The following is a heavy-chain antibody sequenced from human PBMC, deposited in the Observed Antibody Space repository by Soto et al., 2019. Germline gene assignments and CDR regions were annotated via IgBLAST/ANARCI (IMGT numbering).Heavy chain of an antibody. J-gene: IGHJ6*02. CDR1: GGSISSYY. V-gene: IGHV4-59*01. Sequence: SETLSLTCTVSGGSISSYYWSWIRQPPGKGLEWIGYIYYSGSTNYNPSLKSRVTISADTSKNQFSLKLSSVTAADTAVYYCARDRGYPETYGMDVWGQGTTVTVSS. CDR2: IYYSGST. D-gene: IGHD3-10*01. CDR3: ARDRGYPETYGMDV.